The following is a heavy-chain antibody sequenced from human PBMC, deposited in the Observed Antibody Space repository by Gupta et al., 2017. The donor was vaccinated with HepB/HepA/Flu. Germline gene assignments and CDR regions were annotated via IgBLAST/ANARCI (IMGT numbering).Heavy chain of an antibody. CDR3: AKGPWSFDL. Sequence: EVQLLESGGGSIQPGGSLRLSCAASGFSFRSYAMAWVRQAPGKGLEWVSTISASGGSGKYYADSVKGRFSISRDNSKNTMDLQMNSLKAEDTAVYYCAKGPWSFDLWGRGTLVTVSS. J-gene: IGHJ2*01. CDR1: GFSFRSYA. CDR2: ISASGGSGK. V-gene: IGHV3-23*01.